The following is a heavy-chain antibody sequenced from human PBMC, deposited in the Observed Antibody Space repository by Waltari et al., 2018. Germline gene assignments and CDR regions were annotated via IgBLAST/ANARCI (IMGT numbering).Heavy chain of an antibody. V-gene: IGHV3-23*01. CDR2: ISGSGGST. Sequence: EVQLLESGGGLVQPGGSLRLSCAASGFPFSSYAMRWVRQAPGKGLEWVSAISGSGGSTYYADSVKGRFTISRDNSKNTLYLQMNSLRAEDTAVYYCAKNWRAISSSPPSDYWGQGTLVTVSS. CDR1: GFPFSSYA. CDR3: AKNWRAISSSPPSDY. D-gene: IGHD6-6*01. J-gene: IGHJ4*02.